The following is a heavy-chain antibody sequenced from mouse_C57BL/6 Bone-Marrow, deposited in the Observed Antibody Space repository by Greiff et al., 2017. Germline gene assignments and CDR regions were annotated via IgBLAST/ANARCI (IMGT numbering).Heavy chain of an antibody. CDR2: IFPCSGST. CDR1: GYTFTDYY. D-gene: IGHD1-1*01. J-gene: IGHJ2*01. CDR3: ALYYGSSLDY. Sequence: QVQLKQPGPELVKPGASVKISCKASGYTFTDYYINWVKQRPGQGLEWIGWIFPCSGSTYYNEKFKGKATFTVDKSSSTAYMLLSSLTADDSAVYFCALYYGSSLDYWGQGTTLTVSS. V-gene: IGHV1-75*01.